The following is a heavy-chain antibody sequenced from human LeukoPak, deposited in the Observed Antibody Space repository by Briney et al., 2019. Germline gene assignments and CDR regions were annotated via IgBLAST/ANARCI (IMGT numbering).Heavy chain of an antibody. V-gene: IGHV1-2*02. CDR2: INTNSGGT. Sequence: ASVKVSCKASGYTFTGDYMHWVRQAPGQGLEWMGWINTNSGGTNYAQKFQGRVTMTRDTSISTAYMEMSRLRSDDTAVYYCARGYYYGSGSYYHLNYWGQGTLVTVSS. J-gene: IGHJ4*02. CDR1: GYTFTGDY. CDR3: ARGYYYGSGSYYHLNY. D-gene: IGHD3-10*01.